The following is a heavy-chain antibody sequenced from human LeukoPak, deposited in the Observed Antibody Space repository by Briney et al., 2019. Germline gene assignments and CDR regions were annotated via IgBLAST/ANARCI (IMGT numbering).Heavy chain of an antibody. CDR2: INPNSGGT. CDR1: GYTFTGYY. D-gene: IGHD6-13*01. J-gene: IGHJ4*02. CDR3: ARDPSSSWYGGYSY. V-gene: IGHV1-2*02. Sequence: ASVKVSCKASGYTFTGYYMHWVRQAPGQGLEWMGWINPNSGGTNYAQKFQGRVTMTRDTSISTAYMELSRLRSDDTAVYYCARDPSSSWYGGYSYWGQGTLVTVSS.